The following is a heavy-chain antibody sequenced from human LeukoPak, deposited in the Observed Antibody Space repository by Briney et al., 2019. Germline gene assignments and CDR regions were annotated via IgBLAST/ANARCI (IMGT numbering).Heavy chain of an antibody. Sequence: ASVKVSCKASGYTFTSYDISWVRQATGQGLEWMGWMNPNSGNTGYAQKFQGRVTMTRNTSISTAYMELSSLRSEDTAVYYCARGNLYYYGSGSYDSYYYYGMDVWGQGTTVTVSS. D-gene: IGHD3-10*01. CDR3: ARGNLYYYGSGSYDSYYYYGMDV. CDR1: GYTFTSYD. CDR2: MNPNSGNT. J-gene: IGHJ6*02. V-gene: IGHV1-8*01.